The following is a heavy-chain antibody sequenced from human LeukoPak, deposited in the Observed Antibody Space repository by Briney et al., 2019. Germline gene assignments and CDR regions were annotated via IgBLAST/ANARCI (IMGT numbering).Heavy chain of an antibody. Sequence: GGSLRLSCVGSGFTFAKYAMTWVREAPGKGLEWVSVISGSGNVTYYAESVKDRFTISRDNSKRTLYLQMDSLRADDTAIYYCAKDRAGANWGQGTLVLVSS. V-gene: IGHV3-23*01. CDR3: AKDRAGAN. J-gene: IGHJ4*02. CDR1: GFTFAKYA. CDR2: ISGSGNVT.